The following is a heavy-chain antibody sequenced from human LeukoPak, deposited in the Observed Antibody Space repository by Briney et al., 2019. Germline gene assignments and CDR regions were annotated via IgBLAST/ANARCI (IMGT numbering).Heavy chain of an antibody. J-gene: IGHJ4*02. D-gene: IGHD2-2*01. Sequence: ASVKVSCKASGYTFTGYYMHWVRLAPGQGLEWMGWINPNSGDTHYAQKFQGRATMTRDTSISTAYMELSGLRSDDTAVYYCARESYCSSPSCSHDYWGQGTLVTVSS. V-gene: IGHV1-2*02. CDR2: INPNSGDT. CDR1: GYTFTGYY. CDR3: ARESYCSSPSCSHDY.